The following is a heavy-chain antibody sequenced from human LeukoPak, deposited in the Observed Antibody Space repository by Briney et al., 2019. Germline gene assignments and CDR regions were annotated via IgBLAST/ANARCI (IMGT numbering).Heavy chain of an antibody. J-gene: IGHJ4*02. CDR2: IRGSGGNT. V-gene: IGHV3-23*01. D-gene: IGHD4-17*01. CDR3: AKLLNDYGDYYFDS. Sequence: GGSLRLSCAASGFTFSNAWMSWVRQAPGKGLEWVSAIRGSGGNTYYADSVKGRFTISRDNSKNTLYLQMDSLRADDTAAYYCAKLLNDYGDYYFDSWGQGTLVTVSS. CDR1: GFTFSNAW.